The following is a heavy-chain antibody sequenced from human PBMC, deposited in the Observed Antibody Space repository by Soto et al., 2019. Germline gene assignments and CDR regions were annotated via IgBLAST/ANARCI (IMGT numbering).Heavy chain of an antibody. V-gene: IGHV1-69*01. D-gene: IGHD1-1*01. CDR3: ALWGFRDGNNSKYNYSGMDV. CDR1: GGPFTRNT. J-gene: IGHJ6*02. Sequence: VQLVQSGAEVKKPGSSLKLSGKASGGPFTRNTISGVRQAPGQGLEWMGGIIPIFGTANYAQKFQGRVAIIADESTSAAYMELRSLRSEDTAVYYCALWGFRDGNNSKYNYSGMDVWGQGTTVTVSS. CDR2: IIPIFGTA.